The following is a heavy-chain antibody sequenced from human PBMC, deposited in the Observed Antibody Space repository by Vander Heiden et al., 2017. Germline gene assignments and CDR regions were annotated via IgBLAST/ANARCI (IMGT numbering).Heavy chain of an antibody. V-gene: IGHV3-30*01. CDR1: GFTFSSYA. CDR2: ISYDGSNK. CDR3: ARENDDYGDYVYDY. Sequence: QVQLVESGGGVVQPGRSLRLSCAASGFTFSSYAMHWVRQAPGKGLEWVAVISYDGSNKYYADSVKGRFTISRDNSKNTLYLQMNSLRAEDTAVYYCARENDDYGDYVYDYWGQGTLVTVSS. D-gene: IGHD4-17*01. J-gene: IGHJ4*02.